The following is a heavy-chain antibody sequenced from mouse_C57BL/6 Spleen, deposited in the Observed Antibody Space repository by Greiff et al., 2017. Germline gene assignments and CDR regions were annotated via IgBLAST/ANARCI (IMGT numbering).Heavy chain of an antibody. CDR1: GFSLTSYG. V-gene: IGHV2-2*01. D-gene: IGHD1-1*01. CDR2: IWSGGST. CDR3: ARNGDYYGSYAMDY. Sequence: VKVVESGPGLVQPSQSLSITCTVSGFSLTSYGVHWVRQSPGKGLEWLGVIWSGGSTDYNAAFISRLSISKDNSKSQVFFKMNSLQADDTAIYYCARNGDYYGSYAMDYWGQGTSVTVSS. J-gene: IGHJ4*01.